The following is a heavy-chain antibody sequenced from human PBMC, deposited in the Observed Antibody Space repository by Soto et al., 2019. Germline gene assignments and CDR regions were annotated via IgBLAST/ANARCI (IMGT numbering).Heavy chain of an antibody. D-gene: IGHD2-15*01. CDR3: ARVYCSGGSCHHLEY. J-gene: IGHJ4*02. Sequence: EVQLVESGGGLVQPGGSLRLSCAASGFTFSSYWMHWVRQAPGKGLVWVSRINSDGSSTSYADSVKGRFTISRDNDENTRYLQMNSLRAEDTAVYYCARVYCSGGSCHHLEYWGQGTLVTVSS. CDR2: INSDGSST. CDR1: GFTFSSYW. V-gene: IGHV3-74*01.